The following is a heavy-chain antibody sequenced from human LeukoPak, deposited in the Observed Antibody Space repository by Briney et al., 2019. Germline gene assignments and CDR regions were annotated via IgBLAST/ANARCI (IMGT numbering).Heavy chain of an antibody. CDR2: ISSSSSYI. D-gene: IGHD4-17*01. CDR3: ARDGNYGDYLDY. CDR1: GFTFSSYS. Sequence: GGSLRLSCAASGFTFSSYSMNWVRQAPGKGLEWVSSISSSSSYIYYADSVKGRFTISRDNAKNSLYLQMNSLRAEDTAVYYCARDGNYGDYLDYWGQGTLVTVSS. V-gene: IGHV3-21*01. J-gene: IGHJ4*02.